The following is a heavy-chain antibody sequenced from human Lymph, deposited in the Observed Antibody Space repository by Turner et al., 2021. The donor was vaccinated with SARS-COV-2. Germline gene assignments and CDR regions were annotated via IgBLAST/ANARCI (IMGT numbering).Heavy chain of an antibody. Sequence: EVQLVESGGGLVKPGGSLRLSCAASGFTFSTYSMNWVRQAPGKGLEWISSISSSSSYIYYADSVKGRFTISRDDGKNSLYLQMNSLRAEDTAVYYCARDIPTTADYFDYWGQGTLVTVSS. CDR3: ARDIPTTADYFDY. D-gene: IGHD4-17*01. V-gene: IGHV3-21*01. J-gene: IGHJ4*02. CDR2: ISSSSSYI. CDR1: GFTFSTYS.